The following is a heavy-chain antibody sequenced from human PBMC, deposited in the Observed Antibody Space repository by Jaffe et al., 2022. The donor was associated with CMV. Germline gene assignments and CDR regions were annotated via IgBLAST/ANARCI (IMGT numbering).Heavy chain of an antibody. J-gene: IGHJ3*02. CDR1: GGSFSGYY. Sequence: QVQLQQWGAGLLKPSETLSLTCAVYGGSFSGYYWSWIRQPPGKGLEWIGEINHSGSTNYNPSLKSRVTISVDTSKNQFSLKLSSVTAADTAVYYCARDGGFIVVVPAAQRDAFDIWGQGTMVTVSS. CDR3: ARDGGFIVVVPAAQRDAFDI. V-gene: IGHV4-34*01. D-gene: IGHD2-2*01. CDR2: INHSGST.